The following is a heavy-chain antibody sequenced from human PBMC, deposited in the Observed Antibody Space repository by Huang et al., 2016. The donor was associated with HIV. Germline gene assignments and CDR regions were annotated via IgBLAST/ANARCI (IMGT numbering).Heavy chain of an antibody. CDR3: ASGEYGKNAYDI. V-gene: IGHV4-39*01. D-gene: IGHD2-2*01. CDR1: GGSITSSNHY. CDR2: FYYSGDA. Sequence: QLHLQQSGPGLVRPSETLSLICTVSGGSITSSNHYWGWIRQTPGKGLEWIGNFYYSGDAYYTPARKNRVSISIDTSKSQFSLRLRSVIATDTAVYYCASGEYGKNAYDIWGQGTVVTVSA. J-gene: IGHJ3*02.